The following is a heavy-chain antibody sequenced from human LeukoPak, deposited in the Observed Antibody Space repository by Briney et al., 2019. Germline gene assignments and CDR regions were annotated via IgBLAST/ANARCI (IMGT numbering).Heavy chain of an antibody. Sequence: TSETRSLTCAVYGGSFSGYYWSWIRQPPGKGLKWIGEINHSGSTNYNPSLKSRVTISVDTSKNQFSLKLSSVTAADTAVYYCARGASVDTAMVPFDYWGQGTLVTVSS. CDR2: INHSGST. D-gene: IGHD5-18*01. V-gene: IGHV4-34*01. CDR3: ARGASVDTAMVPFDY. J-gene: IGHJ4*02. CDR1: GGSFSGYY.